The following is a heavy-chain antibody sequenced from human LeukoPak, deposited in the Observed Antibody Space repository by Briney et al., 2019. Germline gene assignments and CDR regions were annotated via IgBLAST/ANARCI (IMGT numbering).Heavy chain of an antibody. CDR1: GFTFSSYG. D-gene: IGHD3-22*01. J-gene: IGHJ4*02. CDR3: AKSSYYDSSGYQGV. CDR2: IRYDGSNK. V-gene: IGHV3-30*02. Sequence: GGSLRLSCVASGFTFSSYGMYWVRQAPGKGLEWVAFIRYDGSNKYYADSVKGRFTISRDNSKNTLYLQMNSLRAEDTAVYYCAKSSYYDSSGYQGVWGQGTLVTVSS.